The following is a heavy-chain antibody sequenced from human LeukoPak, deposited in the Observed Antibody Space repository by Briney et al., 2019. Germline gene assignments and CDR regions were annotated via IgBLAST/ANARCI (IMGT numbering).Heavy chain of an antibody. J-gene: IGHJ4*02. Sequence: PGGSLGLSCAASGFIVNSNYMSWVRQAPGKGLEWVSVIYSGGNIYYADSVKGRFTISRDNSKNTLYLQMNSLRAEDTAVYYCARIGESGSYYFDYWGQGTLVTVSS. D-gene: IGHD1-26*01. V-gene: IGHV3-53*01. CDR1: GFIVNSNY. CDR2: IYSGGNI. CDR3: ARIGESGSYYFDY.